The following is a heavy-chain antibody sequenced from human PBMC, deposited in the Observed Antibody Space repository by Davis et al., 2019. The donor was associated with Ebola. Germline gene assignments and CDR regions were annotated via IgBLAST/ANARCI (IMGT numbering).Heavy chain of an antibody. CDR1: GFTFSSYA. D-gene: IGHD6-13*01. Sequence: GESLKISCAASGFTFSSYAMHWVRQAPGKGLEWVAVISYDGSNKYYADSVKGRFTISRDNSKNTLYLQMNSLRAEDTAVYYCTTGQYSSSRGYWGQGTLVTVSS. CDR2: ISYDGSNK. J-gene: IGHJ4*02. CDR3: TTGQYSSSRGY. V-gene: IGHV3-30-3*01.